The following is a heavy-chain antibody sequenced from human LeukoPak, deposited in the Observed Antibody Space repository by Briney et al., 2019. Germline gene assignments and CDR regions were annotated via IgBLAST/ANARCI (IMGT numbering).Heavy chain of an antibody. Sequence: QAGGSLRLSCAASGFTFSNYWMSWVRQAPGKGLEWVANIKQDGSEKYYVDSVKGRFTISRDNAKNSLYLQMNSLRAEDTAVYYCARGPEYREAFDIWGQGTMVTVSS. J-gene: IGHJ3*02. CDR3: ARGPEYREAFDI. D-gene: IGHD6-6*01. CDR1: GFTFSNYW. CDR2: IKQDGSEK. V-gene: IGHV3-7*01.